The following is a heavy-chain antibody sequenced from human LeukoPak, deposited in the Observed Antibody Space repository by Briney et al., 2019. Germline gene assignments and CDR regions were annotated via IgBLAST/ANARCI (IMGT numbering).Heavy chain of an antibody. CDR3: ARAGLRAAAGL. CDR2: ISSSSSTI. Sequence: PGGSLRLSCAASGFTFSSYSMNWVRQAPGKGLERVSYISSSSSTIYYADSVKGRFTISRDNAKNSLYLQMNSLRAEDTAVYYCARAGLRAAAGLWGQGTLVTVSS. D-gene: IGHD6-13*01. CDR1: GFTFSSYS. V-gene: IGHV3-48*01. J-gene: IGHJ4*02.